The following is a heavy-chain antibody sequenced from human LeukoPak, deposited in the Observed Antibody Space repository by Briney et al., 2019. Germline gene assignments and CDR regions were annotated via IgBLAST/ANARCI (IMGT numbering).Heavy chain of an antibody. CDR2: IYPGDSDT. CDR1: GHSFTNYW. CDR3: ARVDTTMITPFDY. D-gene: IGHD5-18*01. V-gene: IGHV5-51*01. J-gene: IGHJ4*02. Sequence: GESLKISCKGSGHSFTNYWIGWVRQMPGKGLEWMGMIYPGDSDTKYSPSFQGQVTISADKSISTAYLQWSSLTASDTAMYYCARVDTTMITPFDYWGQGTLVTVSS.